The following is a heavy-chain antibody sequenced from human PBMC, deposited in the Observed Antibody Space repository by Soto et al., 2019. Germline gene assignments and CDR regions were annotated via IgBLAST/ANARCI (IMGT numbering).Heavy chain of an antibody. CDR1: GYTFTNYD. V-gene: IGHV1-8*01. Sequence: QVKLVQSGAEVKKPGASVKVSCKASGYTFTNYDINWVRQATGQGLEWMGWMRPNNGNTGYAQKFQGRVTMTRNTSIKASYMELSSLRSEDTAVYYCASWAGYSKWGQGTLVTVSS. D-gene: IGHD3-9*01. CDR2: MRPNNGNT. CDR3: ASWAGYSK. J-gene: IGHJ4*02.